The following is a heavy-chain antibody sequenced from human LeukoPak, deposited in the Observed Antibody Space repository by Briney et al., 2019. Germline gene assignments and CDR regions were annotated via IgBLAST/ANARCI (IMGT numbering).Heavy chain of an antibody. V-gene: IGHV1-3*01. D-gene: IGHD3-16*01. J-gene: IGHJ4*02. CDR2: INAGNGNT. CDR3: ARDGPNYYDYVWGSYSH. CDR1: GYTFTSYA. Sequence: GASVKVSCKASGYTFTSYAMHWVRQAPGQRLEWMGWINAGNGNTKYSQKFQGRVTITRDTSASTAYMELISLRSEDTAVYCCARDGPNYYDYVWGSYSHWGQGTLVTVSS.